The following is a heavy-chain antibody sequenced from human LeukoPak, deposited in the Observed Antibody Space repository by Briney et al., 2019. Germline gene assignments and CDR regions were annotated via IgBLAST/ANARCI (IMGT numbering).Heavy chain of an antibody. D-gene: IGHD3-3*01. V-gene: IGHV1-69*04. CDR1: GGTFSSYA. CDR3: ARAGDVLRFLEWLPPNWFDP. J-gene: IGHJ5*02. Sequence: SVKVSCKASGGTFSSYAISWVRQAPGQGLEWMGRIIPIFGIANYAQKFQGRVTITADKSTSTAYMELSSLRSEDAAVYYCARAGDVLRFLEWLPPNWFDPWGQGTLVTVSS. CDR2: IIPIFGIA.